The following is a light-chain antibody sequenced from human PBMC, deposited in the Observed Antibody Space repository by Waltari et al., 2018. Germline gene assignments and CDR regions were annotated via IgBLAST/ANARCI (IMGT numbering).Light chain of an antibody. CDR2: KGT. Sequence: SYELTQPPSVSVSPGQTARITCSGDPLPKQYTFWYQQKPGQAPVMVIYKGTGWPSGIPERLSGSSSGTTATLTISAVQAEDEADYYCQSTDSSGNYVVFGGGTKLTVL. J-gene: IGLJ2*01. V-gene: IGLV3-25*03. CDR1: PLPKQY. CDR3: QSTDSSGNYVV.